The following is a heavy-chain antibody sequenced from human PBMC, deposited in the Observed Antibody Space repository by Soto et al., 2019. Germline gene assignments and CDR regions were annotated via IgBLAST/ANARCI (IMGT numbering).Heavy chain of an antibody. CDR1: GFTFDDYA. CDR2: ISWNSGHI. Sequence: PGGSLRLSCAASGFTFDDYAMHWVRQPPGKGLEWVSSISWNSGHIGYTDSVKGRFTISRDNAKNSLYLQMNSLRAEDTAVYYCARDQPGYSYGYGLGYWGQGTLVTVSS. J-gene: IGHJ4*02. V-gene: IGHV3-9*01. CDR3: ARDQPGYSYGYGLGY. D-gene: IGHD5-18*01.